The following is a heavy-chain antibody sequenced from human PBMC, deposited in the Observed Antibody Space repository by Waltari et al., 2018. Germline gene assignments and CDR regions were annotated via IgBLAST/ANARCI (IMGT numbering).Heavy chain of an antibody. Sequence: QVQLVESGGGVVQPGRSLRLSCAASGFTFSSYGMHWVRQAPGKGLEWVAVISYDGRNKYYADSVKGRFTISRDNSKNTLYLQMNSLRAEDTAVYYCAKDRIAVAGTSLDYWGQGTLVTVSS. J-gene: IGHJ4*02. CDR3: AKDRIAVAGTSLDY. D-gene: IGHD6-19*01. CDR1: GFTFSSYG. V-gene: IGHV3-30*18. CDR2: ISYDGRNK.